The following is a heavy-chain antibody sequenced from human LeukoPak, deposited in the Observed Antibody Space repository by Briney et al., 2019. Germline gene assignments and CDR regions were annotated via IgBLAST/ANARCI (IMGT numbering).Heavy chain of an antibody. D-gene: IGHD6-25*01. Sequence: PGRSLRLSCAASGFTFSSYGMHWVRQAPGKGLEWVAVIWYDGSSKYYADSVKGRFTISRDNSKNTLYLQMNSLRAEDTAVYYCARAGASEGSYYFDYWGQGTLVTVSS. CDR2: IWYDGSSK. CDR1: GFTFSSYG. V-gene: IGHV3-33*01. J-gene: IGHJ4*02. CDR3: ARAGASEGSYYFDY.